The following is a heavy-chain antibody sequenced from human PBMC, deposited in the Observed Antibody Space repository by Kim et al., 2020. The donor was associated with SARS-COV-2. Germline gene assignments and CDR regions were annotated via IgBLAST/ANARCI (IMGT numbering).Heavy chain of an antibody. J-gene: IGHJ6*02. CDR3: ARDSPIPLKTGSYYDYGMDV. D-gene: IGHD3-9*01. CDR1: GFTFSSYS. Sequence: GGSLRLSCAASGFTFSSYSMNWVRQAPGKGLEWVSSISSSSSYIYYADSVKGRFTISRDNAKNSLYLQMNSLRAEDTAVYYCARDSPIPLKTGSYYDYGMDVWGQGTTVTVSS. V-gene: IGHV3-21*01. CDR2: ISSSSSYI.